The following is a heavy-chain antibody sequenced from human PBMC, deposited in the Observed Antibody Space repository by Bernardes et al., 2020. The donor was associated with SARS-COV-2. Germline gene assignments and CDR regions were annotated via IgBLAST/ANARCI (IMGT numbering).Heavy chain of an antibody. CDR1: GYTLIALS. CDR3: ATGFPVRGVPAAFYYYYGMDV. D-gene: IGHD2-2*01. V-gene: IGHV1-24*01. Sequence: ASLKVSCKVSGYTLIALSMHWVRQAPGKGLEWMGGFDPEDGETIYAQKFQGRVTMTEDTSTDTAYMELSSLRSEDTAVYYCATGFPVRGVPAAFYYYYGMDVWGQGTTVTVSS. J-gene: IGHJ6*02. CDR2: FDPEDGET.